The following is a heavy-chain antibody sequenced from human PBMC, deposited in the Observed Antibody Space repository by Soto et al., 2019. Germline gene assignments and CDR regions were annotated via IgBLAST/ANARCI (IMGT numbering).Heavy chain of an antibody. Sequence: QPGWSLRLSCAASGFTFSNYWMTLVRQAPGKGLEWVANIKQDGSEKYYVDSVKGRFTISRDNAKNSLYLQMNSLRAEDTAVYYCARGCSGGSCFFIWFECCGKGTQVTVSS. J-gene: IGHJ4*02. D-gene: IGHD2-15*01. CDR2: IKQDGSEK. CDR3: ARGCSGGSCFFIWFEC. V-gene: IGHV3-7*03. CDR1: GFTFSNYW.